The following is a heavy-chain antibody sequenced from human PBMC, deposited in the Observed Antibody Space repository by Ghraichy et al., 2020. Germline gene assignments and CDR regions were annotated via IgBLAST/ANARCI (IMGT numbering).Heavy chain of an antibody. CDR3: AEGEVAGLDYYYGMDV. D-gene: IGHD2-15*01. V-gene: IGHV3-48*02. Sequence: GGSLRLSCAASGFTFSSYSMNWVRQAPGKGLEWVSYISSSSSTIYYADSVKGRFTISRDNAKNSLYLQMNSLRDEDTAVYYCAEGEVAGLDYYYGMDVWGQGTTVTVSS. CDR1: GFTFSSYS. J-gene: IGHJ6*02. CDR2: ISSSSSTI.